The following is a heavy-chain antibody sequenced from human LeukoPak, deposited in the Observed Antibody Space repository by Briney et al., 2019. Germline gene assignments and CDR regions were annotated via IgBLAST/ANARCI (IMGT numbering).Heavy chain of an antibody. CDR3: ARDPTEGGDWWNI. V-gene: IGHV3-66*01. J-gene: IGHJ3*02. CDR2: IYSGGST. CDR1: GFTVSSNY. D-gene: IGHD2-21*02. Sequence: QPGGSVRLSCAASGFTVSSNYMSWVRQAPGKGLEWVSVIYSGGSTYYADSVKGRFTISRDKSKNTLYLQMNSLRAEDTAVYYCARDPTEGGDWWNIWGQGTMVTVSS.